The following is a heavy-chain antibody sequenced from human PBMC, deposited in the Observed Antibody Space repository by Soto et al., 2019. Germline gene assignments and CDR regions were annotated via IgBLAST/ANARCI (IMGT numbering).Heavy chain of an antibody. Sequence: PGESLKISCKGSGYRFTTYWIGWVRQMPGKGLEWMGIIYPGDSDTRYSPSFQGQVTSSADKSINTAYLQWSSLKASDTAMYYCAKGILFTMTSPIDYWGQGTLVTVSS. CDR2: IYPGDSDT. CDR1: GYRFTTYW. J-gene: IGHJ4*02. V-gene: IGHV5-51*01. CDR3: AKGILFTMTSPIDY. D-gene: IGHD4-17*01.